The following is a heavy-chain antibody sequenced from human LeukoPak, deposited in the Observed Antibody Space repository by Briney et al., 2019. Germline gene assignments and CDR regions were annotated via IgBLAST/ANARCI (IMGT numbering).Heavy chain of an antibody. J-gene: IGHJ4*02. Sequence: ASVKVSCKVSGYTLTELSMHWVRQAPGKGLEWMGGFDPEDGETIYAQKFQGRVTMTEDTSTDTAYMELSSLRSEDTAVYYCATDPSYRADILTGYYSNWGQGTLVTVSS. CDR2: FDPEDGET. CDR1: GYTLTELS. CDR3: ATDPSYRADILTGYYSN. V-gene: IGHV1-24*01. D-gene: IGHD3-9*01.